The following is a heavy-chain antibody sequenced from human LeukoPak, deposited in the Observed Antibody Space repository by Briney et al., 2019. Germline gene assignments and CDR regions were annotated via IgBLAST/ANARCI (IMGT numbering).Heavy chain of an antibody. CDR2: ISSSSSYI. CDR3: AREKGYYYDSSGPFDY. D-gene: IGHD3-22*01. J-gene: IGHJ4*02. Sequence: PGGSLTLSCAASGFTFSSYSRMWVPQAPGKGLEWVLSISSSSSYIYYADSVKGRFTISRDNAKNSLYLQMNSLRAEDTAVYYCAREKGYYYDSSGPFDYWGQGTLVTVSS. V-gene: IGHV3-21*01. CDR1: GFTFSSYS.